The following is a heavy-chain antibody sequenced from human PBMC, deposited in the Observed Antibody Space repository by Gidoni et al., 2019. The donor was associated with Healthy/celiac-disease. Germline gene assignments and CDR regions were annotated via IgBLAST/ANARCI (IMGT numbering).Heavy chain of an antibody. Sequence: EVQLVQSGAEVKKPGESLKISCKGSGYSFTSYWIGWVRQMPRKGLEWMGSIYPGDSDTRYSPSFQGQVTSSAEKSISTAYLQWSSLKASDTAMYYCARQVSIAAETRDYWGQGTLVNVSS. CDR1: GYSFTSYW. J-gene: IGHJ4*02. D-gene: IGHD6-6*01. CDR2: IYPGDSDT. CDR3: ARQVSIAAETRDY. V-gene: IGHV5-51*01.